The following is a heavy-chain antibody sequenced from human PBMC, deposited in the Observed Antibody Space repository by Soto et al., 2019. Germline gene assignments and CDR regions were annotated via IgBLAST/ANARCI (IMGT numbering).Heavy chain of an antibody. CDR1: GYTFTSYY. CDR2: INPSGGST. V-gene: IGHV1-46*01. Sequence: ASVKVSCKASGYTFTSYYMHWVRQAPGQGLEWMGIINPSGGSTSYAQKFQGRVTMTRDTSTSTVYMELSSLRSEDTAVYYCARDAFSAYYDSSGYYSGYWGRGTLVTVSS. D-gene: IGHD3-22*01. CDR3: ARDAFSAYYDSSGYYSGY. J-gene: IGHJ4*02.